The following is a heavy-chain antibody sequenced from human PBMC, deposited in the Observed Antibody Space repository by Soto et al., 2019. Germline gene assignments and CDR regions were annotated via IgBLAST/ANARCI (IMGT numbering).Heavy chain of an antibody. CDR1: GFTFRSYA. D-gene: IGHD6-19*01. CDR2: ITGSADST. V-gene: IGHV3-23*01. CDR3: AKDPAVPGLFGY. Sequence: GGSLRLSCAASGFTFRSYAMNWVRQAPGKGLQWVSTITGSADSTYYADSVKGRFTISRDNSKNTLYLQMNGLRAEDTAIYYCAKDPAVPGLFGYWGQGTLVTVSS. J-gene: IGHJ4*02.